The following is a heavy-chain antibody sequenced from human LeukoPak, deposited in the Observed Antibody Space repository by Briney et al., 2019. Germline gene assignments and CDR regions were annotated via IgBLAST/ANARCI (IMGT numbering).Heavy chain of an antibody. J-gene: IGHJ4*03. Sequence: PGGSLRLSCAASGFTFSSYAMSWVRQAPGKGLEWVSGISGSDGSTNYADSVKGRFTISRDNSKNTLYLQMNSLRAEDTAVYYCARDRYCSGGSCYSFPSYFDYWGQGTLVTVSS. CDR3: ARDRYCSGGSCYSFPSYFDY. D-gene: IGHD2-15*01. CDR1: GFTFSSYA. V-gene: IGHV3-23*01. CDR2: ISGSDGST.